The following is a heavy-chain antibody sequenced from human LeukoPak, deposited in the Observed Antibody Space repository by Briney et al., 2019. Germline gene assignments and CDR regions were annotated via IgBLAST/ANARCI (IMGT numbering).Heavy chain of an antibody. D-gene: IGHD5-18*01. Sequence: ASVKVSCKASGGTFSSYAISWVRQAPGQGLEWMGGIIPIFGTANYAQKLQGRVTMTTDTSTSTAYMELRSLRSDDTAVYYCARVGASDWVDTAMVSSDAFDIWGQGTMVTVSS. CDR1: GGTFSSYA. J-gene: IGHJ3*02. CDR2: IIPIFGTA. V-gene: IGHV1-69*05. CDR3: ARVGASDWVDTAMVSSDAFDI.